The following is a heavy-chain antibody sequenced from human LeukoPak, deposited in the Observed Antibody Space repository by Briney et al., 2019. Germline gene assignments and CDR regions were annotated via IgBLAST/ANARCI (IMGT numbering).Heavy chain of an antibody. J-gene: IGHJ4*02. Sequence: SETLSLTCAVSGGSISSSNWWSWVRQPPGKGLEWSGEIYHSGSTDYNPSLKSRVTISVDTSKNQFSLKLSSVPAADTAVYYCARGRPGSSGWWLWGQGTLVTVSS. V-gene: IGHV4-4*02. CDR2: IYHSGST. CDR1: GGSISSSNW. D-gene: IGHD6-19*01. CDR3: ARGRPGSSGWWL.